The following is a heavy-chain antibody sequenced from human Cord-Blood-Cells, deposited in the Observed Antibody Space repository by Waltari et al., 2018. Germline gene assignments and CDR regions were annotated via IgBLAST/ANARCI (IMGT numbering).Heavy chain of an antibody. D-gene: IGHD2-21*02. CDR2: INHSGST. CDR3: ARTMVVTAWEGYYVDY. Sequence: QVQLQQWGAGLLKPSETLSLTCAVYGGSFSGYYWSWIRQPQGKGLEWIGEINHSGSTNYNPSLKSRVTISVDTSKNQFSLKLSSVTAADTAVYYCARTMVVTAWEGYYVDYWGQGTLVTVSS. V-gene: IGHV4-34*01. J-gene: IGHJ4*02. CDR1: GGSFSGYY.